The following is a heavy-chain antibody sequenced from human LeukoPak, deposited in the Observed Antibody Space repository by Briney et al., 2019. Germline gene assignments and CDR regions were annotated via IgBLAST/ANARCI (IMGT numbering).Heavy chain of an antibody. Sequence: SETLSLTCAVYGGSFSGYYWSWVRQPPGKGLQWIGELNHSGSTNYNPSLKSRVTISVDTSKNQFSLKLSSVTAADTAVYYCARSREWLRFFDYWGEGTLVTVPS. CDR2: LNHSGST. J-gene: IGHJ4*02. CDR3: ARSREWLRFFDY. D-gene: IGHD5-12*01. CDR1: GGSFSGYY. V-gene: IGHV4-34*01.